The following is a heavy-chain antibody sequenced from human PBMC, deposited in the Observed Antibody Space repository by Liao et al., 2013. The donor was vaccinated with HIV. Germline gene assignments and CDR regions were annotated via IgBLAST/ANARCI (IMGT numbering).Heavy chain of an antibody. CDR3: ARVCCYSNYVFAFDI. CDR2: LYYSGST. V-gene: IGHV4-39*07. D-gene: IGHD4-11*01. Sequence: QLQLQESGPGLVKPSETLSLTCTVSGGSISSSSYYWGWIRQPPGKGLEWIGSLYYSGSTYYNPSLKSRVTISVDTSKNQFSLKLSSVTAADTAVYYCARVCCYSNYVFAFDIWGQGTMVTVSS. CDR1: GGSISSSSYY. J-gene: IGHJ3*02.